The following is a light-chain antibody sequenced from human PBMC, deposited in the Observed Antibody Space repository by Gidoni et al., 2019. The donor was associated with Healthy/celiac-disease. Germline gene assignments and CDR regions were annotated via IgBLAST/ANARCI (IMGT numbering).Light chain of an antibody. CDR1: QRVSSSY. CDR2: GAS. CDR3: QQYGSSQEFT. Sequence: EIVLTQSPGTLSLSPGERATLSCRASQRVSSSYLAWYQQKPDQAPRLHIYGASSRATGIPGRFSGSGSGTDFTLTISRLEPEDFAVYYCQQYGSSQEFTFGPXTKVDIK. V-gene: IGKV3-20*01. J-gene: IGKJ3*01.